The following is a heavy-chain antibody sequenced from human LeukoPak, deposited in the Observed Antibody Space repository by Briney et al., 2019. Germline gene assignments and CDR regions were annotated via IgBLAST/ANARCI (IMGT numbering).Heavy chain of an antibody. CDR1: GGSISNGDYY. V-gene: IGHV4-30-4*08. CDR2: IYYTGTP. Sequence: TTSETLSLTCTVSGGSISNGDYYWAWIRQPPGEGLEWIGFIYYTGTPYYNPSLQSRITMSVDTSKNQFSLKLSSVIAADTAVYYCAREGGIKLDYWGQGILVTVSS. CDR3: AREGGIKLDY. D-gene: IGHD3-16*01. J-gene: IGHJ4*02.